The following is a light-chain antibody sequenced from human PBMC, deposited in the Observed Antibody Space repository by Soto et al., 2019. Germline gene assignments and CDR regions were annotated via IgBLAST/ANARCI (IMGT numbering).Light chain of an antibody. CDR3: GAWDDRLTAYV. CDR1: GSNVGYNS. Sequence: QSVLTQPPSLSAAPGQEVTISCSGSGSNVGYNSVSWYQQLPGTAPKLLIYDNYKLPSGIPARFSGSKSGTSASLGITGLQTGDEADYYCGAWDDRLTAYVFGSGTKVTVL. V-gene: IGLV1-51*01. J-gene: IGLJ1*01. CDR2: DNY.